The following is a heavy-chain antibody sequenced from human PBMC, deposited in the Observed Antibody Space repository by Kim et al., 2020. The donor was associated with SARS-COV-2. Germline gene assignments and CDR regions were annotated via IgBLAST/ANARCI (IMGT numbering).Heavy chain of an antibody. D-gene: IGHD3-10*01. V-gene: IGHV4-59*01. Sequence: NYNPSLKSRVTISVDTSKNQFSLKLSSVTAADTAVYYCARVFGYRGPFDYWGQGTLVTVSS. CDR3: ARVFGYRGPFDY. J-gene: IGHJ4*02.